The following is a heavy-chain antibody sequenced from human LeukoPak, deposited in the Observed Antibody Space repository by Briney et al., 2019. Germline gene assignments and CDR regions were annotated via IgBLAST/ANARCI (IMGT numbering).Heavy chain of an antibody. CDR2: INSDGSST. D-gene: IGHD3-16*01. J-gene: IGHJ4*02. V-gene: IGHV3-74*01. CDR1: GFTFSSYW. CDR3: ARVGGAAAQRYFDY. Sequence: GGSLRLSCAASGFTFSSYWMHWVRQAPGKGLVWVSRINSDGSSTSYADSVKGRFTVSRDNAKNTLYLQMNSLRAEDAAVYYCARVGGAAAQRYFDYWGQGTLVTVSS.